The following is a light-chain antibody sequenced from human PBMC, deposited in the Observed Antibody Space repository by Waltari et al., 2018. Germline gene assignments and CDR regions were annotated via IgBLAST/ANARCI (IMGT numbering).Light chain of an antibody. Sequence: SYVLTQPPSVSVAPGETSRITCGGDNIGGYSVHWYQQKPGQAPVLVLYYDNDRPLGFPGRFSGANLGNTATLTISRVEAGDEDDYYCQVSDSTTDLVIFGGGTKLTVL. V-gene: IGLV3-21*04. CDR3: QVSDSTTDLVI. CDR2: YDN. J-gene: IGLJ2*01. CDR1: NIGGYS.